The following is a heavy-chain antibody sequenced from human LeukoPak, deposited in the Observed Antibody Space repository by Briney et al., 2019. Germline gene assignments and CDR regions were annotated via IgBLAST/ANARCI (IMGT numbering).Heavy chain of an antibody. Sequence: GGSLRLSCAASGLTVTSNYMTWVRQAPGKGLEWVSLIYSGGSTYYADSVKGRFIISRDNSKNTLSLQMKSLRAEDTAVCYCARVRSSGWPYHWFDPWGQGTVVTVSS. D-gene: IGHD6-19*01. CDR2: IYSGGST. J-gene: IGHJ5*02. CDR1: GLTVTSNY. CDR3: ARVRSSGWPYHWFDP. V-gene: IGHV3-66*01.